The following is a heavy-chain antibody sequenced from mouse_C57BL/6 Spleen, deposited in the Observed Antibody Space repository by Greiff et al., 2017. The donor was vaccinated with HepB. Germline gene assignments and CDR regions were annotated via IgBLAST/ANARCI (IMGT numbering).Heavy chain of an antibody. CDR2: IYPGSGST. V-gene: IGHV1-55*01. CDR1: GYTFTSYW. CDR3: AVYYGSSYPFDY. J-gene: IGHJ2*01. D-gene: IGHD1-1*01. Sequence: QVQLQQPGAELVKPGASVKMSCKASGYTFTSYWINWVKQRPGQGLEWIGDIYPGSGSTNYNEKFKSKATLTVDTSSSTAYMQLSSLTSEDSGVYYCAVYYGSSYPFDYWGQGTTLTVSS.